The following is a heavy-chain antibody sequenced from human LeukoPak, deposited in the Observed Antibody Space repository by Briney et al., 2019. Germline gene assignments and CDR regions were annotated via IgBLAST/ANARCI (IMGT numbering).Heavy chain of an antibody. V-gene: IGHV4-39*01. CDR1: GGSLSSSSYY. CDR3: ARIIPGRAVEVDY. CDR2: IYYSGRN. Sequence: SGTLSLTCTVSGGSLSSSSYYWGWIRPPPGKGREWIGSIYYSGRNYYNPSLKSRATISVNTSKNQFSLKLSAVAAADTAVYYCARIIPGRAVEVDYWGQGTLVTVSS. D-gene: IGHD6-19*01. J-gene: IGHJ4*02.